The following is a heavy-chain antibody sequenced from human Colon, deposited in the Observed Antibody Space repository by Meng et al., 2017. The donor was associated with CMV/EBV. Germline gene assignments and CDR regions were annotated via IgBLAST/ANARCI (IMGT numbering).Heavy chain of an antibody. CDR1: GFSFSNFA. J-gene: IGHJ4*02. CDR3: DAADY. V-gene: IGHV3-23*01. D-gene: IGHD6-13*01. Sequence: GESLKISCAASGFSFSNFALGWVRPASGKGLEWVSTINDSGGRTHYADSVTGRFTISRDNFRNTLYLQMDRLRAEDTAIYYCDAADYWGQGALVTVSS. CDR2: INDSGGRT.